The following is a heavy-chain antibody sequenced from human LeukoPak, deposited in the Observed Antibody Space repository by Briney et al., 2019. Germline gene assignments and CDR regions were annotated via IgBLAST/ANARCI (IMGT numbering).Heavy chain of an antibody. CDR3: ARDPVGGSTIFDY. CDR1: GDSVSSNSAA. V-gene: IGHV6-1*01. Sequence: SQTLSLTCAISGDSVSSNSAAWNWIRQSPSRGLEWLGRTYYRSKWYYDYAVAVKSRISINPDASKNQFSLQLSSVTPEDTAVYYCARDPVGGSTIFDYWGQGTLVTVSS. D-gene: IGHD1-26*01. CDR2: TYYRSKWYY. J-gene: IGHJ4*02.